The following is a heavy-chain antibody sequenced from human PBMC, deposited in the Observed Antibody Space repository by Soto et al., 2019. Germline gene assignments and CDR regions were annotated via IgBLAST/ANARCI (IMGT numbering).Heavy chain of an antibody. CDR2: ISGSGGST. CDR3: AKAPVDYVWGSYDY. V-gene: IGHV3-23*01. CDR1: GFTFSSYA. J-gene: IGHJ4*02. Sequence: EVQLLESGGGLVQPGGSLRLSCAASGFTFSSYAMSWVRQAPGEGLEWVSAISGSGGSTYYADSVKGRFTISRDNSKNTLYLQMNSLRAEDTAVYYCAKAPVDYVWGSYDYWGQGTLVTVSS. D-gene: IGHD3-16*01.